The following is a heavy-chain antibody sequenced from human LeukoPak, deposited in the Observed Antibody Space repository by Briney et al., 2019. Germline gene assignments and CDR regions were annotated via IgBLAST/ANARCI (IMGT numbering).Heavy chain of an antibody. CDR1: GASVSSYY. J-gene: IGHJ3*02. Sequence: SETLSLTCTVSGASVSSYYWIWIRQPAGRGLEWIGRINASGSTNYNPSLKSRVTMSVDSSKNQFSLKVSSVTAADTAVYYCARKDGDIWGQGTMVTVSS. V-gene: IGHV4-4*07. CDR3: ARKDGDI. CDR2: INASGST. D-gene: IGHD5-24*01.